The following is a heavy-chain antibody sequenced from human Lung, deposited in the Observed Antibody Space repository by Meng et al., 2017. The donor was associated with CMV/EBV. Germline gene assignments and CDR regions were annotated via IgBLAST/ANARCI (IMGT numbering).Heavy chain of an antibody. D-gene: IGHD4-17*01. Sequence: GGSLRLXCAASGFTFDDYAMHWVRQAPGKGLEWVSGISWNSGSIGYADSVKGRFTISRDNAKNSLYLQMNSLRAEDTALYYCAKDIFPATVTTSFLDYWGQGTLVTVSS. CDR1: GFTFDDYA. CDR2: ISWNSGSI. CDR3: AKDIFPATVTTSFLDY. V-gene: IGHV3-9*01. J-gene: IGHJ4*02.